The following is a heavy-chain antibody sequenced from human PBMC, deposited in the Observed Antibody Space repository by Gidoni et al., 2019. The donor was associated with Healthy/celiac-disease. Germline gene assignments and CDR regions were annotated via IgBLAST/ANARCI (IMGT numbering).Heavy chain of an antibody. CDR1: GLPFSSYA. J-gene: IGHJ6*02. CDR3: ARSFWFGDSYYYGMDV. D-gene: IGHD3-10*01. Sequence: EVQLLESGGGLVQPGGSLRLSCAASGLPFSSYAMSWVRQAPGKGLEWVSAIGGSGGSTYYADSVKGRFTISRDNSKNTLYLQMNSLRAEDTAVYYCARSFWFGDSYYYGMDVWGQGTTVTVSS. CDR2: IGGSGGST. V-gene: IGHV3-23*01.